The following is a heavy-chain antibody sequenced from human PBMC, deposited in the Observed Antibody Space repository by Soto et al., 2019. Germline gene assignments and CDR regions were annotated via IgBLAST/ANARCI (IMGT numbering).Heavy chain of an antibody. CDR2: ISYDGSNK. J-gene: IGHJ4*02. CDR3: AKSYYYGSGSYSGPDY. CDR1: GFTFSSYG. V-gene: IGHV3-30*18. Sequence: VQLVESGGGVVQPGRSLRLSCAASGFTFSSYGMHWVRQAPGKGLEWVAVISYDGSNKYYADSVKGRFTISRDNSKNTLYLQMNSLRAEDTAVYYCAKSYYYGSGSYSGPDYWGQGTLVTVSS. D-gene: IGHD3-10*01.